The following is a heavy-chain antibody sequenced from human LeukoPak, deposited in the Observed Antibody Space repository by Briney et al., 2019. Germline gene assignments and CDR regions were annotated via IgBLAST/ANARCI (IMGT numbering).Heavy chain of an antibody. Sequence: SETLSLTCPVSGGSISNYYYWTWIQQPPGKGLEWIGYVYYTGSTNFNPSLKSRVTMSLDTSRNQFSLKLTSLTAADTAVYYCARGAMATTPFFDYWGQGTLVTVSS. D-gene: IGHD5-24*01. CDR2: VYYTGST. V-gene: IGHV4-59*01. J-gene: IGHJ4*02. CDR1: GGSISNYY. CDR3: ARGAMATTPFFDY.